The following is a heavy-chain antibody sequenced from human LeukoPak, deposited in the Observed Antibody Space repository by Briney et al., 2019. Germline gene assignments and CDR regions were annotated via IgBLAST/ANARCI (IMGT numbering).Heavy chain of an antibody. CDR1: GYTFTSYD. Sequence: GASVKVSCKASGYTFTSYDINWVRQATGQGLEWMGWMNPNSGNTGYAQKFQGRVTITTDESTSTAYMELSSLRSEDTAVYYCASWGYCSSTSCQKYYYYYYYMDVWGKGTTVTVSS. CDR2: MNPNSGNT. V-gene: IGHV1-8*01. D-gene: IGHD2-2*01. CDR3: ASWGYCSSTSCQKYYYYYYYMDV. J-gene: IGHJ6*03.